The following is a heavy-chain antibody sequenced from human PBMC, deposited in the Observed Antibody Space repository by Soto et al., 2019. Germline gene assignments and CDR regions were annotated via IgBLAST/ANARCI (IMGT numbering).Heavy chain of an antibody. CDR3: AKAASSVPAAKGGPWFDP. CDR2: ISGSGGST. CDR1: GFTFSSYA. Sequence: GGSLRLSCAASGFTFSSYAMSWVRQAPGKGLEWVSAISGSGGSTYYADSVKGRFTISRDNSKNTLYLQMNSLRAEDTAVYYCAKAASSVPAAKGGPWFDPWGQGTLVTVSS. D-gene: IGHD2-2*01. J-gene: IGHJ5*02. V-gene: IGHV3-23*01.